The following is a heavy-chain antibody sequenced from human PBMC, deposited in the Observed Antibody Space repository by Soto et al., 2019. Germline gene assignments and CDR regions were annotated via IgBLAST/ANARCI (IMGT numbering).Heavy chain of an antibody. V-gene: IGHV4-4*07. CDR1: CGSISVYY. Sequence: LSLTFTVSCGSISVYYWSLIRQPAVKGLEWIGRIYTSGSTNYNPSLKSRVTMSVDTSKNQFSLKLSSVTAADTAVYYCARLVTTMGYYYYGMDVWGQGTTVTVSS. J-gene: IGHJ6*02. CDR2: IYTSGST. CDR3: ARLVTTMGYYYYGMDV. D-gene: IGHD3-22*01.